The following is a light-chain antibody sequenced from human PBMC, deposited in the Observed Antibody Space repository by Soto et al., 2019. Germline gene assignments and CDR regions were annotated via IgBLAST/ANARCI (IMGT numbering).Light chain of an antibody. CDR3: QHYNDWRWT. CDR1: QSISSK. J-gene: IGKJ1*01. Sequence: EIVMTQSPATLSVSPGEGATLSCRASQSISSKLAWYQQKPGQAPRLLIYAASTRATDVPARFSGSGSGTEFTLTISSLQSEDLAVYYCQHYNDWRWTFGQGTKVEIK. CDR2: AAS. V-gene: IGKV3-15*01.